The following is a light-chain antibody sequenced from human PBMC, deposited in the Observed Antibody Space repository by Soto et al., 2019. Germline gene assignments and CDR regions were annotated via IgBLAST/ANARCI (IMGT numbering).Light chain of an antibody. CDR1: QRISMY. J-gene: IGKJ4*01. CDR3: QESYSTLPT. Sequence: DIQMTQSPSSLSASVGDRVTITCRESQRISMYLNWYQQKPGKAPKLLIYAASSLQSGVPSRCSGSGSGTDFTLTITSLQPEDFATYYCQESYSTLPTFGGGTKVDFK. V-gene: IGKV1-39*01. CDR2: AAS.